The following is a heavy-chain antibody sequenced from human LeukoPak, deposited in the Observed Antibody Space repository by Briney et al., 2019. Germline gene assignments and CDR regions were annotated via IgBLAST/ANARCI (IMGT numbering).Heavy chain of an antibody. CDR2: IYYSGST. CDR1: GGSISSYY. V-gene: IGHV4-59*01. Sequence: PSETLSLTCTVSGGSISSYYWSWIRQPPGKGLEWIGCIYYSGSTNYNPSLKSRVTISVDTSKNQFSLKLSSVTAADTAVYYCARFWSGYFPIKANWFDPWGQGTLVTVSS. CDR3: ARFWSGYFPIKANWFDP. J-gene: IGHJ5*02. D-gene: IGHD3-3*01.